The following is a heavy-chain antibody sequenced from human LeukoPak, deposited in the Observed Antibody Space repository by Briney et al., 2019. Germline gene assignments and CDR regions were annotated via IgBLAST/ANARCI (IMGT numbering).Heavy chain of an antibody. Sequence: ASVKVSCKASGYTFTGFYMHWVRQAPGQGLERMGWINPNSGGTNYAQKFQGRVTMTRDTSISTAYMELSRLRSGDTAVYYSASLRTVAGHIHDAFDIWGQGTMVTVSS. D-gene: IGHD6-19*01. V-gene: IGHV1-2*02. CDR1: GYTFTGFY. CDR3: ASLRTVAGHIHDAFDI. CDR2: INPNSGGT. J-gene: IGHJ3*02.